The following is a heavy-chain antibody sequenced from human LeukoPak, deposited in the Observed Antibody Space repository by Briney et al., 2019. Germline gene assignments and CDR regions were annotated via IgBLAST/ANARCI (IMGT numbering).Heavy chain of an antibody. CDR3: AKESPRFDY. J-gene: IGHJ4*02. Sequence: GGPLSPSGAASGLTFTSYAMSGFRQPPGKGLKWVSAISGSGGSTYYADSVKGRFTISRDNSKNTLYLQMNSLRVEDTAVYYCAKESPRFDYWGQGTLVTVSS. CDR2: ISGSGGST. V-gene: IGHV3-23*01. CDR1: GLTFTSYA.